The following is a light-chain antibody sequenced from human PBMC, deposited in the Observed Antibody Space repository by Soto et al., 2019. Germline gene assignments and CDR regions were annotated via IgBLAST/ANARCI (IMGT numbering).Light chain of an antibody. CDR3: SSYTSSSTFYV. V-gene: IGLV2-14*02. J-gene: IGLJ1*01. CDR2: EGS. CDR1: SSDVGSYNL. Sequence: QSVLTQPASVSGSPGQSITISCTGTSSDVGSYNLVSWYQQHPGKAPKLMIYEGSKRPSGVSNRFSGSKSGNTASLRISGLQAEDEADYYCSSYTSSSTFYVFGPATNVTV.